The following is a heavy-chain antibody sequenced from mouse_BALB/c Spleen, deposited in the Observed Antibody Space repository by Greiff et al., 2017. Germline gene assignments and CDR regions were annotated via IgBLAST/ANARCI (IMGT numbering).Heavy chain of an antibody. J-gene: IGHJ4*01. D-gene: IGHD2-4*01. CDR1: GYSFTGYY. Sequence: LVKTGASVKISCKASGYSFTGYYMHWVKQSHGKSLEWIGYISCYNGATSYNQKFKGKATFTVDTSSSTAYMQFNSLTSEDSAVYYCARSGSTMITYYAMDYWGQGTSVTVSS. CDR2: ISCYNGAT. V-gene: IGHV1S34*01. CDR3: ARSGSTMITYYAMDY.